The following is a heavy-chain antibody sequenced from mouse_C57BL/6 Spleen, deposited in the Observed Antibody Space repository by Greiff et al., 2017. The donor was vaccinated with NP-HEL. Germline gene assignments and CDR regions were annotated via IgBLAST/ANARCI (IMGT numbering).Heavy chain of an antibody. Sequence: VQLQQSGAELVKPGASVKLSCKASGYTFTEYTIHWVKQRSGQGLEWIGWFYPGSGSIKYNEKFKDKATLTADKSSSTAYMELRRLTSEDSAVYFCARHEENYYGSRYAMDYWGQGTSVTVSS. CDR3: ARHEENYYGSRYAMDY. V-gene: IGHV1-62-2*01. CDR2: FYPGSGSI. D-gene: IGHD1-1*01. CDR1: GYTFTEYT. J-gene: IGHJ4*01.